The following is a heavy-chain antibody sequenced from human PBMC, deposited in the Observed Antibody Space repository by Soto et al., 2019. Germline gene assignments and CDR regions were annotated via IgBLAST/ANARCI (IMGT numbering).Heavy chain of an antibody. J-gene: IGHJ3*01. CDR1: GYTFTSYG. Sequence: QVQLVQSGAEVKKPGASVKVSCKASGYTFTSYGISWVRQAPGQGLEWMGWISAYNGNTNYAQKLQGRVTMATDTSTGTAYTERRTGTTADAERYHSARGEEYGDEADAFDLWGEGAMVTVSS. V-gene: IGHV1-18*01. D-gene: IGHD4-17*01. CDR2: ISAYNGNT. CDR3: ARGEEYGDEADAFDL.